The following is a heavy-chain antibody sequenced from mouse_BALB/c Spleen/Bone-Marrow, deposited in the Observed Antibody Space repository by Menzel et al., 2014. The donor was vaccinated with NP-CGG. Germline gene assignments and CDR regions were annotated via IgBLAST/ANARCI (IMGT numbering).Heavy chain of an antibody. D-gene: IGHD1-1*01. V-gene: IGHV5-6-3*01. CDR2: INNNGGST. CDR3: ARVYGWYFDV. Sequence: DVKLQESGGGLVQPGGSLKLSCVASGFTFSSYGMSWARQTPDKRLELVATINNNGGSTYYPDSVKGQFTISRDNAKNTLYLQMSSLKSEDTAMYYCARVYGWYFDVWGAGTTVTVSS. CDR1: GFTFSSYG. J-gene: IGHJ1*01.